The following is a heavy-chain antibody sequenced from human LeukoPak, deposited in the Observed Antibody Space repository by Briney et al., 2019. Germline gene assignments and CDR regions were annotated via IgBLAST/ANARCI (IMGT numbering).Heavy chain of an antibody. D-gene: IGHD3-22*01. CDR3: ACGYYIYRFDD. CDR1: GGSISSGGYS. Sequence: SETLSLTCAVSGGSISSGGYSWSWIRQPPGKGLEWIGYIYHSGSTYYNPSLKSRVTISVDRSKNQFPLKLSSVTAADTAVYYCACGYYIYRFDDWGQGTLVTVSS. J-gene: IGHJ4*02. CDR2: IYHSGST. V-gene: IGHV4-30-2*01.